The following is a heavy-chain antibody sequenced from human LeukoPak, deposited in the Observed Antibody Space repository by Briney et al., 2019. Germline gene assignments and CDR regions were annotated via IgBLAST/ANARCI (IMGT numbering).Heavy chain of an antibody. CDR3: ARDSPIRGAYAFDI. D-gene: IGHD3-10*01. V-gene: IGHV6-1*01. CDR2: TYYRSKWYN. J-gene: IGHJ3*02. Sequence: SQTLSLTCAISGDSVSSNSAAWNWIRQSPSRGLEWLGRTYYRSKWYNDHAVSVKSRITINPDTPKNQSSLQLNSVTPEDTAVYYCARDSPIRGAYAFDIWGQGTMVTVSS. CDR1: GDSVSSNSAA.